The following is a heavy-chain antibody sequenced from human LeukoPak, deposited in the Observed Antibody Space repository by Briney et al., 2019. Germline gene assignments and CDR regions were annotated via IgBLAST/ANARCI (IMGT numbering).Heavy chain of an antibody. CDR3: ARDLADYSDY. CDR1: GFTFSTYS. D-gene: IGHD2-21*01. V-gene: IGHV3-21*01. Sequence: PGGSLRLSCAASGFTFSTYSMNWVRQAPGKGLEWVSSISTSGTYIYYAESLKGRFTISRDNAKNSLYLQMHSLRAEDTAVYYCARDLADYSDYWGQGTLVTVSS. J-gene: IGHJ4*02. CDR2: ISTSGTYI.